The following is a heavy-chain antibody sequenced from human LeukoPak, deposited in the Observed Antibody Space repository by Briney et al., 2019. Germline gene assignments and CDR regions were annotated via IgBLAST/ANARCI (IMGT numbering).Heavy chain of an antibody. D-gene: IGHD3-10*01. Sequence: GGSLRLSCEASGFSFSTYWFHRVRQAPGKGLVWVSRINSDGSSTTYADSVKGRFTISRDNGKNTLYLQMNSLRADDTAVYYCAECFFRSGSGYFDYWGQGTLVTVSS. V-gene: IGHV3-74*01. J-gene: IGHJ4*02. CDR1: GFSFSTYW. CDR3: AECFFRSGSGYFDY. CDR2: INSDGSST.